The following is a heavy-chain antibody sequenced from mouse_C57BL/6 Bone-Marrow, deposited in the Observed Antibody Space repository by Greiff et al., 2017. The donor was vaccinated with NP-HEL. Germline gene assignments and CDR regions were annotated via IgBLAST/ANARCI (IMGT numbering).Heavy chain of an antibody. CDR2: ISSGSSTI. Sequence: EVQVVESGGGLVKPGGSLKLSCAASGFTFSDYGMHWVRQAPEKGLEWVAYISSGSSTIYYAATVKGRFTISRDNAKNTLFRQMTSLRSEDTAMYYCARWGYDYDEGYYYAMDYWGQGTSVTVSS. CDR1: GFTFSDYG. D-gene: IGHD2-4*01. J-gene: IGHJ4*01. CDR3: ARWGYDYDEGYYYAMDY. V-gene: IGHV5-17*01.